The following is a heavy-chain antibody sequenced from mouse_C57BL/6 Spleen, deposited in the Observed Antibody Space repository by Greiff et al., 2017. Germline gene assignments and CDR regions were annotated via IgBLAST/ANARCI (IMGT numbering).Heavy chain of an antibody. J-gene: IGHJ2*01. Sequence: VQLQQSGAELVKPGASVKISCKASGYAFSSYWMNWVKQRPGKGLEWIGQIYPGDGDTNYNGKFKGKATLTADKSSSTAYMQLSSLTSEDSAVYFCARRGYYAYYFDYWGQGTTLTVSS. CDR1: GYAFSSYW. V-gene: IGHV1-80*01. CDR2: IYPGDGDT. D-gene: IGHD2-3*01. CDR3: ARRGYYAYYFDY.